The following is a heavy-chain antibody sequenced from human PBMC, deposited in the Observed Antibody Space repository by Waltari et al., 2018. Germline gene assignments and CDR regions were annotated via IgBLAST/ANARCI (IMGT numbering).Heavy chain of an antibody. Sequence: QVQLRESGPGVVKPLETLSLNCAVSGGSINTGYYSPWNWIRQPPGKGLEWIGFFQDRGKPKYNPSRKGRVAISIDTSKNQYSLRLTSVTVADTATYYGARGQWGAAGTQEWYYFDLWGRGTLVTVSS. V-gene: IGHV4-61*01. CDR2: FQDRGKP. CDR3: ARGQWGAAGTQEWYYFDL. D-gene: IGHD3-3*01. J-gene: IGHJ2*01. CDR1: GGSINTGYYS.